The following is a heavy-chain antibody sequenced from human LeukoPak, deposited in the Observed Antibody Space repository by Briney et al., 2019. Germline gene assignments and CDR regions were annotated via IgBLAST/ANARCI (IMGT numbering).Heavy chain of an antibody. CDR1: GFTFRDYS. CDR3: ARDLYYYGSGSYYYFDY. J-gene: IGHJ4*02. D-gene: IGHD3-10*01. CDR2: ISSSGSTI. V-gene: IGHV3-11*04. Sequence: GGSLRLSCAASGFTFRDYSMNWIRQAPGKGLEWVSYISSSGSTIYYADSVKGRFTISRDNAKNSLYLQMNSLRAEDTAVYYCARDLYYYGSGSYYYFDYWGQGTLVTVSS.